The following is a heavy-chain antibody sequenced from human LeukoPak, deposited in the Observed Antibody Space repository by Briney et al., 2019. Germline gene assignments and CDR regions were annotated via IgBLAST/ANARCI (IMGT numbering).Heavy chain of an antibody. CDR2: INPNSGGT. CDR1: GYTFTGYY. J-gene: IGHJ6*02. D-gene: IGHD3-3*01. CDR3: ARDLLYYDFWSGYYPPGGVYGMDV. Sequence: ASVKVPCKASGYTFTGYYMHWVRQAPGQGLEWMGWINPNSGGTNYAQKFQGRVTMTRDTSISTAYMELSRLRSDDTAVYYCARDLLYYDFWSGYYPPGGVYGMDVWGQGTTVTVSS. V-gene: IGHV1-2*02.